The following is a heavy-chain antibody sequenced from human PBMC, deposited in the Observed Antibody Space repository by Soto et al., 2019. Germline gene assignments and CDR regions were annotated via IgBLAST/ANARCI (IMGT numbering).Heavy chain of an antibody. D-gene: IGHD2-15*01. CDR1: GGSISSGNYY. CDR3: ARGGSGDIVVVAAIDY. J-gene: IGHJ4*02. V-gene: IGHV4-31*03. CDR2: IFYSGST. Sequence: SETLSLTCTVSGGSISSGNYYWSWIRQHPGKGLEWFGYIFYSGSTYYNPSLKSRVTISVDTSKNQFSLKLSSVTAADTAVYYCARGGSGDIVVVAAIDYWGQGTLVTVS.